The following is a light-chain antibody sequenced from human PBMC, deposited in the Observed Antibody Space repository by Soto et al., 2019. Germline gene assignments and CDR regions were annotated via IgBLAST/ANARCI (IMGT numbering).Light chain of an antibody. CDR2: AAS. CDR1: QSISSY. Sequence: IQLTQSPSSLSASVGDRVTITCRASQSISSYLNWYQQKAGLAPKLLIYAASSLQSGVPSRFSGSGSGTDFTLTISSLQPEDFATCYCQQTYSTPPTFGQGTKVDI. V-gene: IGKV1-39*01. CDR3: QQTYSTPPT. J-gene: IGKJ1*01.